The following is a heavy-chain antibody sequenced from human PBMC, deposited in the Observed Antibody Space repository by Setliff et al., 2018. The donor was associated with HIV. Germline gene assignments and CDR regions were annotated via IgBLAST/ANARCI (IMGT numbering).Heavy chain of an antibody. J-gene: IGHJ4*02. D-gene: IGHD3-10*01. Sequence: SETLSLTCAVYGGSFSGYYWSWIRQPPGKGLEWIGEINHSGSTNYNPSLKSRVTISLDTSKSLFSLKLSSVSAADTAVYYCARDRLLLWFDEEYYFDYWGQGTLVTVSS. CDR1: GGSFSGYY. CDR3: ARDRLLLWFDEEYYFDY. V-gene: IGHV4-34*01. CDR2: INHSGST.